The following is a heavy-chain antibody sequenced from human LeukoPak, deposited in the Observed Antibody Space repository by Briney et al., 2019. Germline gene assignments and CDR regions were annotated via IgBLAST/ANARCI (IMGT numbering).Heavy chain of an antibody. Sequence: PGGSLRLPRAASGFLFGGLAKMGARQPPGKGLEDGSSISSSATYINYADSVKGRFTISRDNAKNSLFLDMNSLRVEDAAVYYCVRAAIRVDFFDSWGQGTLVTVSS. CDR2: ISSSATYI. CDR3: VRAAIRVDFFDS. D-gene: IGHD2-2*01. CDR1: GFLFGGLA. J-gene: IGHJ4*02. V-gene: IGHV3-21*01.